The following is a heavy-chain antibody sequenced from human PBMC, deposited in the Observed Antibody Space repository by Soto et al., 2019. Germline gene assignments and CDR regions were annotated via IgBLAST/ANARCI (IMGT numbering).Heavy chain of an antibody. V-gene: IGHV3-30-3*01. CDR3: AKVSPMGYFFDF. Sequence: GGSLRLSCAASGFAFNTYSMHWVRQAPGRGLEWVAVISYDESNKFYADSVKGRFTISRDNSKNTLYLEMNSLRGEDTAVYYCAKVSPMGYFFDFWGQGTLVTVSS. J-gene: IGHJ4*02. CDR2: ISYDESNK. CDR1: GFAFNTYS.